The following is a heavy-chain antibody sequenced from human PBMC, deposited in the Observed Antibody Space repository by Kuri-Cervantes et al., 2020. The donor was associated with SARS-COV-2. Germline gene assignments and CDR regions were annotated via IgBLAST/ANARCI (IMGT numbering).Heavy chain of an antibody. J-gene: IGHJ4*02. CDR1: GFTFSNAW. CDR2: IKSKTDGGTT. Sequence: ETLSLTCAASGFTFSNAWMSWVRQAPGKGLEWVGRIKSKTDGGTTDYAAPVKGRFTISRDDSKNTLYLQMNSLKTEDTAVYYCTTDPHYDFWSGSFVHFDYWGQGTLVTVSS. V-gene: IGHV3-15*01. D-gene: IGHD3-3*01. CDR3: TTDPHYDFWSGSFVHFDY.